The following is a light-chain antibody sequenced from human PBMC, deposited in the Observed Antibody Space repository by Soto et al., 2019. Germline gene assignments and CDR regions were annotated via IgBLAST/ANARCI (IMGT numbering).Light chain of an antibody. Sequence: EIVMTQSPATLSVSPGERATLSCRASQRVSSNLAWYQQNPGQAPRHLIYGASTRATGIPARFTGSGSGTEFTLTISSLQSEDFAVYYCQQDNNWPPWTFGQGTKVEIK. CDR3: QQDNNWPPWT. J-gene: IGKJ1*01. CDR2: GAS. V-gene: IGKV3-15*01. CDR1: QRVSSN.